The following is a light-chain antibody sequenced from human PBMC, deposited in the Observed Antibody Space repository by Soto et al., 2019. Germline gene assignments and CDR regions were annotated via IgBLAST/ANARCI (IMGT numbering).Light chain of an antibody. CDR3: QQYNSYSPLT. CDR1: HTIRSR. V-gene: IGKV1-5*01. J-gene: IGKJ4*01. CDR2: DAS. Sequence: EIQMTQSPSTLSASVGDRVTITCRASHTIRSRLAWYQQKPGQAPKLLIYDASSLESGVPSRFSGSGSGTEFTLTISSLQPDDFATYYCQQYNSYSPLTFGGGTKVDIK.